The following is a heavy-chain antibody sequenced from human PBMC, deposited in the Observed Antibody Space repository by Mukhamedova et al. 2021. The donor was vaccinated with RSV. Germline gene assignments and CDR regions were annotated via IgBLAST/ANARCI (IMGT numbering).Heavy chain of an antibody. V-gene: IGHV1-24*01. J-gene: IGHJ5*02. D-gene: IGHD1-26*01. Sequence: GKGLEWMGGFDPDGGETIFAPSFQGRVTMTEDTSTDTAYMELTSLRSDDTAVYFCATLALSGSYYIDPWGQGTLVTVSS. CDR2: FDPDGGET. CDR3: ATLALSGSYYIDP.